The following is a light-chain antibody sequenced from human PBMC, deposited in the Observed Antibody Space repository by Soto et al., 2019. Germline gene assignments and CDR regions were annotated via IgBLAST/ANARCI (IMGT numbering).Light chain of an antibody. CDR2: EAS. V-gene: IGKV3-11*01. J-gene: IGKJ2*01. CDR1: QSISSY. CDR3: QQRSSWLYT. Sequence: EIVLTQSPATLSLSPGERATLSCRASQSISSYLAWYQQKPGQAPRLLIYEASNSATGIPSRFSGSGSGTDFTLNISSLEPEDFAVYYCQQRSSWLYTFGQGTTLEI.